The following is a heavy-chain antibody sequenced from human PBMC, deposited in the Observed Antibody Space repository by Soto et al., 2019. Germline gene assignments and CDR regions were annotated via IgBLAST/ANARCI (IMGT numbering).Heavy chain of an antibody. Sequence: GGSLRLSCAASGFTFSSYWMHRVRQAPGKGLVWVSRINSDGSSTSYVDSVKGRFTISRDNAKNTLYLQMNSLSVEDTAVYYCARRGQEGPGLAHWGQGTLVTVSS. CDR1: GFTFSSYW. CDR3: ARRGQEGPGLAH. V-gene: IGHV3-74*01. CDR2: INSDGSST. J-gene: IGHJ5*02.